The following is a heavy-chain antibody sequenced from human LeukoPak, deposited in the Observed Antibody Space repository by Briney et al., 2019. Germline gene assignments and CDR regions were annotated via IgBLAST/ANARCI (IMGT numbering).Heavy chain of an antibody. CDR1: GFPFSDYA. Sequence: GGSLRLSCTASGFPFSDYAMNWVRQAPGEGLEWVAGVSDSGSTTYSADSVKGRFTISRDDSKNTLYLHMNSLRVDDTAIYYCGRGSSETTMFYYYYMDVWGKGTTVIVSS. CDR2: VSDSGSTT. CDR3: GRGSSETTMFYYYYMDV. D-gene: IGHD3-10*01. V-gene: IGHV3-23*01. J-gene: IGHJ6*03.